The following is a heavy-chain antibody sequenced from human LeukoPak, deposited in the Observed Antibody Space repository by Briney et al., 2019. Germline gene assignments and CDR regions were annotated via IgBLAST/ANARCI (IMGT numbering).Heavy chain of an antibody. CDR2: INHSGSN. D-gene: IGHD6-19*01. J-gene: IGHJ4*02. Sequence: SETLSLTYALYGGSFSGYYWSWTRQPPGKWLEWTGEINHSGSNNYNPSLKSRVTISEDTSKNQFSLKLSSVTAADTAVYYCARTQSSGSFDYWGQGTLVTVSS. CDR3: ARTQSSGSFDY. V-gene: IGHV4-34*01. CDR1: GGSFSGYY.